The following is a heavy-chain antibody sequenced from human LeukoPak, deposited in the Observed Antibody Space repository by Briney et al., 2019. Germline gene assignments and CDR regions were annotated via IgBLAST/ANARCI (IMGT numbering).Heavy chain of an antibody. Sequence: PSQTLSLTCTVSGGSISSGSYYWSWIRQPAGKGLEWMGRVYTSGSTNYNPSLKSRVTISVDTSKNQFSLKLSSVTAADTAVYYCARRGYYDSSGYYPWGQGTLVTVSS. V-gene: IGHV4-61*02. D-gene: IGHD3-22*01. CDR3: ARRGYYDSSGYYP. CDR2: VYTSGST. J-gene: IGHJ5*02. CDR1: GGSISSGSYY.